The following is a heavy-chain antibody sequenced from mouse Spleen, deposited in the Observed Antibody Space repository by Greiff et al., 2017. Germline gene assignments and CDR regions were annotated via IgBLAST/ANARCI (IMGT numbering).Heavy chain of an antibody. V-gene: IGHV1-15*01. Sequence: QVQLKESGAELVRPGASVTLSCKASGYTFTDYEMHWVKQTPVHGLEWIGAIDPETGGTAYNQKFKGKATLTADKSSSTAYMELRSLTSEDSAVYYCTSPTMITTGAWFAYWGQGTLVTVSA. J-gene: IGHJ3*01. D-gene: IGHD2-4*01. CDR3: TSPTMITTGAWFAY. CDR2: IDPETGGT. CDR1: GYTFTDYE.